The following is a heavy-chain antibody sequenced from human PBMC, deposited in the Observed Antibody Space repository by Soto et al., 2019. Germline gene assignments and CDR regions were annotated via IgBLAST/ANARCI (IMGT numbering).Heavy chain of an antibody. Sequence: KTSETLSLTCNVAGGSISSYYWSWIRQPPGKGLEWIGYIYYSGSTNYNPSLKSRVTISVDTSKDQFSLKLSSVTAADTAVYYCARGSAVVIPRNFDYWGQGTLVTVSS. D-gene: IGHD3-22*01. CDR3: ARGSAVVIPRNFDY. J-gene: IGHJ4*02. CDR1: GGSISSYY. CDR2: IYYSGST. V-gene: IGHV4-59*01.